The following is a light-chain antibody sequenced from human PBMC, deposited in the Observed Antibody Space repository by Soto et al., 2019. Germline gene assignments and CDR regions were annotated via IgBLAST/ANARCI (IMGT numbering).Light chain of an antibody. CDR1: SSDVGGYND. CDR3: SSYAGNSNLV. J-gene: IGLJ2*01. Sequence: QSALAQPPSASGSPGQSVTISCTGTSSDVGGYNDVSWYQQHPGKAPKLMIYEVSKRPSGVPARFSGSKSGNTASLTVSGLQAEDEADYYCSSYAGNSNLVFGGGTKVTVL. CDR2: EVS. V-gene: IGLV2-8*01.